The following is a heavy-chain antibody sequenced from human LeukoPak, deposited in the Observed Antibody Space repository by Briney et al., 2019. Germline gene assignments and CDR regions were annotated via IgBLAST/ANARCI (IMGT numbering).Heavy chain of an antibody. CDR2: INTNTGNP. V-gene: IGHV7-4-1*02. CDR3: ARAISLVNYYYYMDV. D-gene: IGHD2-8*02. J-gene: IGHJ6*03. CDR1: GYTFTNHA. Sequence: AASVKVSCKASGYTFTNHAMNWVRQAPGQGLEWMGWINTNTGNPTYAQGFTGRFVFSLDTSVSTAYLQISSLKAEDTAVYYCARAISLVNYYYYMDVWGKGTTVTVSS.